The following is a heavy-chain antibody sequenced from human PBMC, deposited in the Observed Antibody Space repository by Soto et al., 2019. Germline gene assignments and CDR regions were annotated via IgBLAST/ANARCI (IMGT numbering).Heavy chain of an antibody. V-gene: IGHV3-23*01. Sequence: EVQLLESGGGLVQPGGSLRLSCAASGFTFSSYSMTWVRQAPGKGLEWVSAISESGGTTKYADSVKGRFTISRDNSKNVLYLQMNSLRAEDTAIYYCAKKYPGLTNPFDYWGQGTLVTVSS. CDR1: GFTFSSYS. D-gene: IGHD2-2*01. CDR2: ISESGGTT. J-gene: IGHJ4*02. CDR3: AKKYPGLTNPFDY.